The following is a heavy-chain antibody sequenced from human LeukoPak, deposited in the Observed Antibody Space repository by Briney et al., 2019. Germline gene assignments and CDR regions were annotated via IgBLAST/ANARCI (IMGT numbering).Heavy chain of an antibody. CDR2: IYHSGST. CDR1: GGSISSSNW. CDR3: ARGGGIAPPGTKGFDI. D-gene: IGHD6-13*01. J-gene: IGHJ3*02. V-gene: IGHV4-4*02. Sequence: SGTLSLTCAVSGGSISSSNWRSWVRQPPGKGLEWIGEIYHSGSTNSNPSLKSRATISVDKSKNQFSLNLSSVTAAETAVYYCARGGGIAPPGTKGFDIWGQGTMVTVSS.